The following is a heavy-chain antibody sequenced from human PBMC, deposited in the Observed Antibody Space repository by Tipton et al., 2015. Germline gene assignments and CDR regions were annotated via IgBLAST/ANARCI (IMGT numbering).Heavy chain of an antibody. Sequence: TLSLTCTVSGGSFNHSPYYWGWIRQPPGKGLEWIGSIYYSGNTYYNPSLKSRVTISVDTSKNQFSLKLSSVTAADTAVYYCARLRETYGSDSDNWFDPWGRGTLVTVSS. CDR1: GGSFNHSPYY. J-gene: IGHJ5*02. V-gene: IGHV4-39*07. CDR2: IYYSGNT. D-gene: IGHD3-10*01. CDR3: ARLRETYGSDSDNWFDP.